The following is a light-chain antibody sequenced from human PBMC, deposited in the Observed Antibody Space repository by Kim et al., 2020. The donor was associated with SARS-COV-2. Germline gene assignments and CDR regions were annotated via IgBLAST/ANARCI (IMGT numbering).Light chain of an antibody. CDR2: DVS. V-gene: IGLV2-11*03. J-gene: IGLJ2*01. Sequence: GQSITISCTGTSSDVGGYNYVTWYQQHPGTAPKVIIYDVSKRPSGIPDRFSGSKSGNTASLTISGLQTEDEGDYHCCSYAGSNSLVFGGGTKVTVL. CDR3: CSYAGSNSLV. CDR1: SSDVGGYNY.